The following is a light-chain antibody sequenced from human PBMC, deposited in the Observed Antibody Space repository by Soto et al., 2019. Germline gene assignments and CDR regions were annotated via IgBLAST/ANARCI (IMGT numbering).Light chain of an antibody. CDR1: QSVSSN. CDR3: QQYNNWPTWT. V-gene: IGKV3-15*01. J-gene: IGKJ1*01. Sequence: EIVMTQSPATLCVSPGQRATVSCXXSQSVSSNLAWYQQKPGQAPRLLIYGASTRATGIPARFSGSGSGTEFTLTISSLQSEDFAVYYCQQYNNWPTWTFGQGTKVDIK. CDR2: GAS.